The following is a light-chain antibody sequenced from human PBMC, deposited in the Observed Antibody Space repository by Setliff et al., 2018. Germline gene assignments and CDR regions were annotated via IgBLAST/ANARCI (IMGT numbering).Light chain of an antibody. CDR1: NSDVGGYNY. J-gene: IGLJ1*01. V-gene: IGLV2-14*03. CDR3: LSYKNTNKNV. Sequence: QSVLTQPAAVSGSPGQSITISCAGTNSDVGGYNYVSWYQQHPNKAPKLMIYEVTKRPSGVSDRFSGSKSGNTASLTISGLQAEDEADYYCLSYKNTNKNVFGTGTKVTVL. CDR2: EVT.